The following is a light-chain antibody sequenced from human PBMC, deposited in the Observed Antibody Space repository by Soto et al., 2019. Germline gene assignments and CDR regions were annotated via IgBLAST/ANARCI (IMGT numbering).Light chain of an antibody. V-gene: IGKV3-15*01. CDR3: RQYDDCPLT. Sequence: VMTQSPATLSVSPGEGATLSCWASQSVGRSLAWYQQKPGQAPRLLMFDSSTRATGIPAKFSGSGSGTAFTLTICSLKSEDFAIYYCRQYDDCPLTFGPGTKLDI. CDR1: QSVGRS. J-gene: IGKJ3*01. CDR2: DSS.